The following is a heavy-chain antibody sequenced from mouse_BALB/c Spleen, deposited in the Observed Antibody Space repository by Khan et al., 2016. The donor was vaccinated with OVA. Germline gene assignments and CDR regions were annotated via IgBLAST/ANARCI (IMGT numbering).Heavy chain of an antibody. CDR1: GFSFSSYS. Sequence: EVQLVESGGGLVRPGGSLKLSCAASGFSFSSYSMPWVRQTPEKRLEWVATISSGGSYTNYPDSVKGRFTISRDKAKNTLYLQMSSLNSEDAAMYYCTRDRGYYGSNPYFDYWGQGTTLTVSS. CDR2: ISSGGSYT. CDR3: TRDRGYYGSNPYFDY. V-gene: IGHV5-6-4*01. D-gene: IGHD1-1*01. J-gene: IGHJ2*01.